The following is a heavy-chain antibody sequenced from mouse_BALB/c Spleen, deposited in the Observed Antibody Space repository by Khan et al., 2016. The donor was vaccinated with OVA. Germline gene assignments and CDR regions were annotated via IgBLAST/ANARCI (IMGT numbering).Heavy chain of an antibody. J-gene: IGHJ4*01. D-gene: IGHD2-10*01. CDR2: INTSTGYT. CDR1: GYTFTSYW. Sequence: QVQLQQSGAELAKPGASVKMSCKASGYTFTSYWMHWVKQRPGQGLEWIGYINTSTGYTEYNQKFKDKATLTADKSSSTAYMQLSSLTSEDSAVYYCARSYYGNMDYWGQGTSVTVSS. V-gene: IGHV1-7*01. CDR3: ARSYYGNMDY.